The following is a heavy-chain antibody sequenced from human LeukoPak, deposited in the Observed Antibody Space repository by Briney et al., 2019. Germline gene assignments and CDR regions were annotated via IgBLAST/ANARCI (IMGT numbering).Heavy chain of an antibody. Sequence: ASVKISCKASGYTFTAYNIHWVRQAPGQRLEWMGWIAPGNVNTKYSQKFQGRVTLTTDTSANTAYMELSSLISEDTGVFYCARGAVPAHFDYWGQGTLVTVSS. CDR3: ARGAVPAHFDY. J-gene: IGHJ4*02. V-gene: IGHV1-3*01. D-gene: IGHD3-3*02. CDR2: IAPGNVNT. CDR1: GYTFTAYN.